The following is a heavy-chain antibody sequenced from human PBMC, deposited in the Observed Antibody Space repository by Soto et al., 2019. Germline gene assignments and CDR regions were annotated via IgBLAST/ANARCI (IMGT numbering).Heavy chain of an antibody. Sequence: SVKVSCKASGYTFTSYGISWVRQAPGQGLEWMGWIGAYNGNTNYAQKLQGRVTMTTDTSTSTAYMELRSLRSDDTAVYYCARVVVPAAPYGMDVWGQGTTVTVSS. D-gene: IGHD2-2*01. J-gene: IGHJ6*02. CDR2: IGAYNGNT. CDR1: GYTFTSYG. CDR3: ARVVVPAAPYGMDV. V-gene: IGHV1-18*01.